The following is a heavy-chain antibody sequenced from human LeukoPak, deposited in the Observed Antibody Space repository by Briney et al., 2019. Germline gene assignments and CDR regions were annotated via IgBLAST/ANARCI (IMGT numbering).Heavy chain of an antibody. V-gene: IGHV7-4-1*02. CDR3: ARVVPPDPPPYDSSGPIEY. CDR1: GYTFTSYA. J-gene: IGHJ4*02. Sequence: ASVKVSCKASGYTFTSYAMNWVRQAPGQGLEWMGWINTNTGNPTYAQGFTGRFVFSLDTSVSTAYLQISSLKAEDTAVYYCARVVPPDPPPYDSSGPIEYWGQGTLVTVSS. D-gene: IGHD3-22*01. CDR2: INTNTGNP.